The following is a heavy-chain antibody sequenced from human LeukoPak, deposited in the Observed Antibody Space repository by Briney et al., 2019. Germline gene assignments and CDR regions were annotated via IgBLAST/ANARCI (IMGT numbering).Heavy chain of an antibody. CDR3: ARAAWGSGFDI. CDR1: GYTFTGYY. D-gene: IGHD7-27*01. J-gene: IGHJ3*02. V-gene: IGHV1-2*02. Sequence: APVKVSCKASGYTFTGYYVHWVRQAPGQGFEWMGWLDTNSGGTKNAQNFQGRVTMTRDTSISTAYMELSRLTSDDTAVYYCARAAWGSGFDIWGQGTMVTVSS. CDR2: LDTNSGGT.